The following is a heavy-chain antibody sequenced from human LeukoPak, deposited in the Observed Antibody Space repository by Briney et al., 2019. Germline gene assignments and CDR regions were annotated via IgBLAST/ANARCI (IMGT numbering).Heavy chain of an antibody. V-gene: IGHV3-23*01. Sequence: GGSLRLSCVASGFTFRHYAMNWVRQTPEEGLEWVSRLTASGGSTNYGDSVKGRFTISRDNSNNTLYLQMNSLRNDDTAVYYCAKAWGSGLDYYGMDVWGQGITVTVSS. CDR3: AKAWGSGLDYYGMDV. D-gene: IGHD7-27*01. J-gene: IGHJ6*02. CDR2: LTASGGST. CDR1: GFTFRHYA.